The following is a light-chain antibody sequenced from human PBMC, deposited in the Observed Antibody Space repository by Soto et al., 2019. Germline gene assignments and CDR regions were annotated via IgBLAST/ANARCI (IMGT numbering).Light chain of an antibody. CDR1: SSDVGSYNR. V-gene: IGLV2-18*02. J-gene: IGLJ1*01. CDR3: NSYTSSSPYV. CDR2: EVS. Sequence: QSALTQPPSVSGSPGQSVTISCTGTSSDVGSYNRVSWYQQHPGTAPKLMIYEVSNRPSGVPDRFSGSKSGNTASLTISGLQPEDEADYYCNSYTSSSPYVFGTGTKVTVL.